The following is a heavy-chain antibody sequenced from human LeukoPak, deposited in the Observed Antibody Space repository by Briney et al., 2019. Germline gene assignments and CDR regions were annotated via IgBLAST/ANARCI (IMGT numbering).Heavy chain of an antibody. D-gene: IGHD6-13*01. CDR2: IYYSGST. CDR3: ARDGLGGRGSSSDY. CDR1: GGSISSSSYY. J-gene: IGHJ4*02. Sequence: SETLSLTCTVSGGSISSSSYYWGWIRQPPGKGLEWIGSIYYSGSTYYNPSLKSRVTISVDTSKNQFSLKLSSVTAADTAVYYCARDGLGGRGSSSDYWGQGTLVTVSS. V-gene: IGHV4-39*07.